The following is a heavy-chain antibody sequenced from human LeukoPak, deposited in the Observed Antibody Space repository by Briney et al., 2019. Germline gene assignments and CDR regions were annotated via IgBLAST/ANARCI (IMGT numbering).Heavy chain of an antibody. CDR3: ARSQWLHY. D-gene: IGHD6-19*01. V-gene: IGHV1-46*01. CDR2: INPSGGST. Sequence: ASVKVSCKASGYTFTTYYIHWVRQAPGQGLGWMGIINPSGGSTSYAQKFQGRVTMTRDTSTSTVYMELSSLRSEDTAIYYCARSQWLHYWGQGTLVTVSS. CDR1: GYTFTTYY. J-gene: IGHJ4*02.